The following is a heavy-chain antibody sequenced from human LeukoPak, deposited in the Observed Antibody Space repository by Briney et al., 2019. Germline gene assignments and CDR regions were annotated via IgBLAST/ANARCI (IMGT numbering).Heavy chain of an antibody. CDR1: GGSISSYY. CDR2: INHSGST. D-gene: IGHD6-19*01. V-gene: IGHV4-34*03. J-gene: IGHJ4*02. Sequence: SETLSLTCTVSGGSISSYYWSWVRQPPGKGLEWIGEINHSGSTNYNPSLKSRVTISVDTSKNQFSLKLSSVTAADTAVYYCIYSSGWTDYWGQGTLVTVSS. CDR3: IYSSGWTDY.